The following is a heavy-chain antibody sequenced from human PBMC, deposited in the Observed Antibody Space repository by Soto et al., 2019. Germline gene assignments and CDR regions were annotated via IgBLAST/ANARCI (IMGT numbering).Heavy chain of an antibody. J-gene: IGHJ4*02. Sequence: GESLKIPCKAHGYSFTSYWIGWVRQTPGQCPGWMGIVCPGDCNTRYSPCFECHGHDSAVESISTAYLRRGSLNASQSAMYYCVRPSFGVLPHFEYWGQGTLVTVPS. CDR2: VCPGDCNT. CDR1: GYSFTSYW. V-gene: IGHV5-51*01. CDR3: VRPSFGVLPHFEY. D-gene: IGHD3-16*01.